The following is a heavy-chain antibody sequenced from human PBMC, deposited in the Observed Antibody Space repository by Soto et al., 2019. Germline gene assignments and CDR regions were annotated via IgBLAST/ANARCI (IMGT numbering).Heavy chain of an antibody. J-gene: IGHJ6*02. CDR2: IYHSGST. Sequence: QVQLQESGPGLVKPSGTLSLTCAVSGGSISSSNWWSWVRQPPGKGLEWIGEIYHSGSTNYNPSLKSRVTISVDKSKNQFSLKLSSVTAADTAVYYCARDKYYYGSGSYRDYYYYGMDVWGQGTTVTVSS. CDR3: ARDKYYYGSGSYRDYYYYGMDV. D-gene: IGHD3-10*01. CDR1: GGSISSSNW. V-gene: IGHV4-4*02.